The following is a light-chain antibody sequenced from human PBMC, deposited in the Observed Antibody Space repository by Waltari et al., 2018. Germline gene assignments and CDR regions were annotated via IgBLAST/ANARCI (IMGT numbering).Light chain of an antibody. Sequence: DIRLTQSPSFLSAFVGDRVIISCRASQGIRSYLAWYQLKPGKAPKLLITGASTLQSGVPARFSGSGSGTDFTLTISSLQPEDFATYYCQHLNTYMLTVGGGTKVENK. CDR3: QHLNTYMLT. V-gene: IGKV1-9*01. J-gene: IGKJ4*01. CDR1: QGIRSY. CDR2: GAS.